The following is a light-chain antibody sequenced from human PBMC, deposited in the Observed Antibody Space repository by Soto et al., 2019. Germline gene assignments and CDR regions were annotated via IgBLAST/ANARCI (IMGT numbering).Light chain of an antibody. J-gene: IGKJ4*01. CDR3: QHYNNWPLT. CDR1: QSVSSD. Sequence: EIVMTQSPATLSVSPGERATLSCRASQSVSSDLAWYQQKPGQAPRLFIYGASTRATGIPARFSGSGSGTEFTLTISSLQSEDFAVYYCQHYNNWPLTFGGGTKVDIK. V-gene: IGKV3-15*01. CDR2: GAS.